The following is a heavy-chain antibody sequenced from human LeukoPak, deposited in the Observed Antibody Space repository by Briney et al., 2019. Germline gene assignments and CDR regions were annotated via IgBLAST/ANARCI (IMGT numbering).Heavy chain of an antibody. Sequence: PSETLSLTCNVSGGSIGGHTFYWDWIRQPPGKGLEWIATIYYNGNTFYNPSLKSRVAISIDMSKSQFSLHLSSVTAADTAIYYCARLTALAGHRGAFDIWGPGTMVTVSS. D-gene: IGHD6-19*01. CDR3: ARLTALAGHRGAFDI. CDR1: GGSIGGHTFY. V-gene: IGHV4-39*01. J-gene: IGHJ3*02. CDR2: IYYNGNT.